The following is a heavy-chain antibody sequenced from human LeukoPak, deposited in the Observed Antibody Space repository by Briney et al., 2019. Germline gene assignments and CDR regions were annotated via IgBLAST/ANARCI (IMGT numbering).Heavy chain of an antibody. V-gene: IGHV4-30-2*01. CDR2: IYHSGST. CDR1: GGSISSGGYS. CDR3: ASSFNWGMYYFDY. Sequence: SETLSLTCAVSGGSISSGGYSWSWIRQPPGKGLEWIGYIYHSGSTYYNPSLKSRVTISVDRSKNQFSLKLSSVTAADTAVYYCASSFNWGMYYFDYWGQGTLVTVSS. J-gene: IGHJ4*02. D-gene: IGHD7-27*01.